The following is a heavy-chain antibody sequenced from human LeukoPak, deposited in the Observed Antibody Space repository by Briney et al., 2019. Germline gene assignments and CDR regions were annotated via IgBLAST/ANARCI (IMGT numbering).Heavy chain of an antibody. CDR1: GGSISSYY. Sequence: SSETLSLTCTVSGGSISSYYWSWIRQPPGKGLEWIGYIYYSGSTNYNPSLKSRVTISVDTSKNQFSLKLSSVTAADTAVYYCARGGVAGDEGYYFDYWGQGTLVTVSS. V-gene: IGHV4-59*12. D-gene: IGHD6-19*01. J-gene: IGHJ4*02. CDR2: IYYSGST. CDR3: ARGGVAGDEGYYFDY.